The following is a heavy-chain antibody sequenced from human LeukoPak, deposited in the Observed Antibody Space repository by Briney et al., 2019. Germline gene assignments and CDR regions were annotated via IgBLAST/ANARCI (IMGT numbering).Heavy chain of an antibody. D-gene: IGHD6-13*01. CDR3: SKDRPYSSSWYGAGDS. Sequence: GGSLRLSCAASGFTFDDYGMSWVRQAPGKGLEWVSGINWNGGSTGYADSVKGRFTLSRDNSKNTLYLQMNSLRAEDTALYYCSKDRPYSSSWYGAGDSWGQGTLVTVSS. CDR2: INWNGGST. J-gene: IGHJ4*02. CDR1: GFTFDDYG. V-gene: IGHV3-20*04.